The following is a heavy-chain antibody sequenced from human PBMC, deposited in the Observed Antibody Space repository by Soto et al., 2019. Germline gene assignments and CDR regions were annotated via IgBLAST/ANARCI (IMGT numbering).Heavy chain of an antibody. CDR1: GGSISSGGYS. V-gene: IGHV4-30-2*01. J-gene: IGHJ4*02. Sequence: SETLSLTCAVSGGSISSGGYSWNWIRQPPGKGLEWIGYIYHSGGTDYNPSLKSRVTITVDSSNNQFSLKLSSVTAADTAVYYCARDSRSGYYLDYWGQGTLVTVS. CDR3: ARDSRSGYYLDY. CDR2: IYHSGGT. D-gene: IGHD3-22*01.